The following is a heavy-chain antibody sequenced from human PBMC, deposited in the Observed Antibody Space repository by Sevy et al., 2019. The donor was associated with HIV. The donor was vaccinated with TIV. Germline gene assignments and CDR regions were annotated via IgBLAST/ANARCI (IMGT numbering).Heavy chain of an antibody. CDR2: ISYDGSNK. CDR1: GFTFSSYA. CDR3: VAATLVEGFYGGAFDI. D-gene: IGHD1-26*01. J-gene: IGHJ3*02. Sequence: GGSLRLSCAASGFTFSSYAMHWVRQAPGKGLEWVAVISYDGSNKDYADSVKGRFTISRDNSKNTLYLQMNSLRAEGTAVYYCVAATLVEGFYGGAFDIWGQGTMVTVSS. V-gene: IGHV3-30-3*01.